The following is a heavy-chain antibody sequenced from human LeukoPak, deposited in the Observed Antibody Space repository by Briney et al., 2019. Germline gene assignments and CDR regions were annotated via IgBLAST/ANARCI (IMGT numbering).Heavy chain of an antibody. D-gene: IGHD4-23*01. CDR1: GYTFTSYY. V-gene: IGHV1-46*01. CDR2: INPSGGST. Sequence: ASVKVSCKASGYTFTSYYMHWVRQAPGQGLEWMGIINPSGGSTSYAQKFQGRVTMTRDMSTSTVYMELSSLRSEDTAVYYCARDLTARYGGTPGGGYFDCWGQGTLVTVSS. CDR3: ARDLTARYGGTPGGGYFDC. J-gene: IGHJ4*02.